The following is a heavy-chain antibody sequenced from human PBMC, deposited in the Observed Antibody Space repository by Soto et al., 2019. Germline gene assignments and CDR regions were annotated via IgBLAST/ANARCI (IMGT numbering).Heavy chain of an antibody. Sequence: QVQLVQSGAEVKKPGSSVKVSCKASGGTFSNYPITWVRRAPGQGLEWLGGIIPIFGKADYTQKFQGRVTITADEPTSTAYMEISSLRSDDTAVYYCARSGSSWNLREFDSWGQGTLVTVSS. D-gene: IGHD6-13*01. J-gene: IGHJ4*02. CDR2: IIPIFGKA. CDR3: ARSGSSWNLREFDS. CDR1: GGTFSNYP. V-gene: IGHV1-69*01.